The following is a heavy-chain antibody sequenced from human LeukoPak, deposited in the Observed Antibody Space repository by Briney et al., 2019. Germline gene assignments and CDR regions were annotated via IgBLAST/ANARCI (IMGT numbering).Heavy chain of an antibody. D-gene: IGHD5-18*01. V-gene: IGHV4-4*07. J-gene: IGHJ5*02. CDR3: AGSHVDTAIVIRVDP. CDR1: GGSISSYY. Sequence: SETLSLTCTVSGGSISSYYWSWIRQPAGKGLEWIGRIYTSGSTNYNPSLKSRVTMSVDTSKNQFSLKLSSVTAADTAVYYCAGSHVDTAIVIRVDPWGQGTLVTVSS. CDR2: IYTSGST.